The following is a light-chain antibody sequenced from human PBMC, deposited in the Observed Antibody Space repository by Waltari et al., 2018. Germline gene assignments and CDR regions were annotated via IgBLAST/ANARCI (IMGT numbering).Light chain of an antibody. CDR3: QQANSFPIT. J-gene: IGKJ5*01. CDR2: AAS. V-gene: IGKV1-12*01. Sequence: DIQMTQSPSSVSASVGDRVPITCRASQGISIWLAWYQQKPGKAPKLLIYAASSLQSGVPSRFSGSGSGTDFTLTVSSVQPEDFATYYCQQANSFPITFGQGTRLEIK. CDR1: QGISIW.